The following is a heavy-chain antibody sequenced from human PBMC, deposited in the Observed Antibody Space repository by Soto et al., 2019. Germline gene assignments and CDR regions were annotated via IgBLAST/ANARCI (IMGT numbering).Heavy chain of an antibody. CDR1: GFTFNTYS. CDR2: ISSGASKM. Sequence: GESLKISCTASGFTFNTYSMNWVRQAPGKGLEWVSSISSGASKMFYADSVKGRFTISRDYAKNSLYLQMNSLRAEDTAVYYCVRDRGGRRNYYFDYWGPGTLVTVSS. CDR3: VRDRGGRRNYYFDY. V-gene: IGHV3-21*01. D-gene: IGHD2-15*01. J-gene: IGHJ4*02.